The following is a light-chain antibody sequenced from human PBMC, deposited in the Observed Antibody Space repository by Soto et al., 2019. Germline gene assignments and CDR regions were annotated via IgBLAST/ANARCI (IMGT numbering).Light chain of an antibody. CDR2: AAS. Sequence: DIQMTQFPSSLSASVGDRVTITCRASQGISYYLAWYQQKPGKVPKVLVYAASTLQPGVPSRFSASGSGTDFTLTISSLQPEDAATYYCQKYNSAPRTFGQGTKVEIK. J-gene: IGKJ1*01. CDR1: QGISYY. V-gene: IGKV1-27*01. CDR3: QKYNSAPRT.